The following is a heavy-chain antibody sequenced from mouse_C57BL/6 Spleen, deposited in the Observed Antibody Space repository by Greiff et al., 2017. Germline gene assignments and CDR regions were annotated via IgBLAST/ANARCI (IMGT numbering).Heavy chain of an antibody. CDR3: ARHGGYDGYYYFDY. Sequence: EVMLVESGGDLVKPGGSLKLSCAASGFTFSSYGMSWVRQTPDKRLEWVATISSGGSYTYYPDSVKGRFTISRDNAKNTLYLQMSSLKSEDTAMYYCARHGGYDGYYYFDYWGQGTTLTVSS. D-gene: IGHD2-3*01. V-gene: IGHV5-6*01. CDR2: ISSGGSYT. J-gene: IGHJ2*01. CDR1: GFTFSSYG.